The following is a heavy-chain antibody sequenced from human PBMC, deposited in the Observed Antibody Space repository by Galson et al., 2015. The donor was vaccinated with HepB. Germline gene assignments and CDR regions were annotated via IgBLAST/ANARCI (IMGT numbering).Heavy chain of an antibody. CDR1: GYTFTSYT. J-gene: IGHJ6*02. CDR3: ARGGYNWNAEVGFYYHYGMDV. CDR2: IHIANGIT. V-gene: IGHV1-3*04. Sequence: SVKVSCKGSGYTFTSYTIHWVRQAPGQRLEWMGWIHIANGITEYSPKFQGRITITRDASASAAYMELSSPRSEDTALYYCARGGYNWNAEVGFYYHYGMDVWGHGTTVIVS. D-gene: IGHD1-20*01.